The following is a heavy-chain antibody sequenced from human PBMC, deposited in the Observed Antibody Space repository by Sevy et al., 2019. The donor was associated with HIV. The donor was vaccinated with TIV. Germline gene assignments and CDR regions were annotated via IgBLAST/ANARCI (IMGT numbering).Heavy chain of an antibody. Sequence: SETLSLTCAVYGGSFSGYYWSWIRQPPGKGLEWIAEINHSGSTNYNPSLKSRVTISVDTSKNQFSLKLSSVTAADTAVYYCARGRGSNYDFWSGYYMGGDNFDYWGQGTLVTVSS. CDR1: GGSFSGYY. J-gene: IGHJ4*02. CDR3: ARGRGSNYDFWSGYYMGGDNFDY. V-gene: IGHV4-34*01. CDR2: INHSGST. D-gene: IGHD3-3*01.